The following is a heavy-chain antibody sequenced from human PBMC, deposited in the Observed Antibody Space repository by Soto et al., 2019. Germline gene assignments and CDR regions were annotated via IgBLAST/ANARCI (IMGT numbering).Heavy chain of an antibody. V-gene: IGHV5-10-1*01. Sequence: GESLKISCRDSGYNFGRYWISWVRQMPGKGLEWMGRIDPSDSSAKYSPPFQGHVTISVDKSISTAYLQWSSLKASDTAMYFCARRDDSNAYYSLVVWRQGTLVTVSS. CDR2: IDPSDSSA. D-gene: IGHD3-22*01. CDR3: ARRDDSNAYYSLVV. CDR1: GYNFGRYW. J-gene: IGHJ4*02.